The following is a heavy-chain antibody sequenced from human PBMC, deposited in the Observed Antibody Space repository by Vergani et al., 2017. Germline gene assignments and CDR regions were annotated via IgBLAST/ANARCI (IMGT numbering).Heavy chain of an antibody. CDR3: ARGGRVAPFYSSSWIQYFQH. J-gene: IGHJ1*01. Sequence: QLQLQESGPGLVKPSETLSLTCTVSGGSISSSSYYWGWIRQPPGKGLEWIGSIYYSGSTYYNPSLKSRVTISVDTSKNQFSLKLSSVTAADTAVYYCARGGRVAPFYSSSWIQYFQHWGQGTLVTVSS. D-gene: IGHD6-13*01. CDR1: GGSISSSSYY. CDR2: IYYSGST. V-gene: IGHV4-39*01.